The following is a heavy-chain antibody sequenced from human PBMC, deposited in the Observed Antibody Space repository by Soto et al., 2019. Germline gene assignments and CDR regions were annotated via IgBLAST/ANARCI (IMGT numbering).Heavy chain of an antibody. CDR1: GFTFSSYG. J-gene: IGHJ4*02. Sequence: QVQLVESGGGVVQPGRSLRLSCAASGFTFSSYGMHWVRQAPGKGLEWGAVISYDGSNKYYADSVKGRFTISRDNSKNTLYLQMNSLRAEDTAVYYCASTGQIPYFDYWGQGTLVTVSS. D-gene: IGHD2-21*01. CDR3: ASTGQIPYFDY. V-gene: IGHV3-30*03. CDR2: ISYDGSNK.